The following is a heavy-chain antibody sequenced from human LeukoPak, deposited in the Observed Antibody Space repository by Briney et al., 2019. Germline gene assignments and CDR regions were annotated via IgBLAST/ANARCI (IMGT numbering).Heavy chain of an antibody. CDR2: ISYSGST. V-gene: IGHV4-59*08. D-gene: IGHD3-3*01. Sequence: PSETLSLTCTVSGGSISSYYWSWIRQPPGKGLEWIGYISYSGSTHYNPSLKSRVTISIDTSKNQFSLKLSSVTAADTAAYFCARATTPDYDFWSGYYLDYWGQGTLVTVSS. CDR3: ARATTPDYDFWSGYYLDY. CDR1: GGSISSYY. J-gene: IGHJ4*02.